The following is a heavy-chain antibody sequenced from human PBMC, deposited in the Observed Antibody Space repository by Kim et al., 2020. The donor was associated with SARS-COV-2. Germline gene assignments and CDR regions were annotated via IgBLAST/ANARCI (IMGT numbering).Heavy chain of an antibody. D-gene: IGHD3-10*01. J-gene: IGHJ3*02. CDR3: ARHSRHYYGSGRKKSRAFDI. V-gene: IGHV4-39*01. CDR2: IYYSGST. CDR1: GGSISSSSYY. Sequence: SETLSLTCTVSGGSISSSSYYWGWIRQPPGKGLEWIGSIYYSGSTYYNPSLKSRFTISVDTSKNQFSLKLSSVTAADTAVYYSARHSRHYYGSGRKKSRAFDIWAQGTMVTVSS.